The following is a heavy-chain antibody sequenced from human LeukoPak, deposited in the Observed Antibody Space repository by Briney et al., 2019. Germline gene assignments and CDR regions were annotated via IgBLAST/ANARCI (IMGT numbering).Heavy chain of an antibody. CDR1: GGSISSGGYY. CDR3: ASTSMNRDGYNYDY. Sequence: PSETLSLTCTVSGGSISSGGYYWSWIRQHPGKGLEWIGYIYYSGSTDYNPSLKSRVTISVDTSKNQFSLKLSSVTAADTAVYYCASTSMNRDGYNYDYWGQGTLVTVSS. V-gene: IGHV4-61*08. J-gene: IGHJ4*02. CDR2: IYYSGST. D-gene: IGHD5-24*01.